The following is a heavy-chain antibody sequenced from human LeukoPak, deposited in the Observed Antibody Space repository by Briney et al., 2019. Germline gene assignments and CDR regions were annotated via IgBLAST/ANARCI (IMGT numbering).Heavy chain of an antibody. CDR1: GGSISSTTYY. D-gene: IGHD3-9*01. CDR3: ARYGTGYYEKFGY. V-gene: IGHV4-39*01. J-gene: IGHJ4*02. CDR2: IYYSGTT. Sequence: SETLSLTCTVSGGSISSTTYYWGWIRQPPGKGLEWIGTIYYSGTTYYNPSLKSRVTISVDTSKNQFSLELSSMTAADTAVYYCARYGTGYYEKFGYWGQGTLVTVSS.